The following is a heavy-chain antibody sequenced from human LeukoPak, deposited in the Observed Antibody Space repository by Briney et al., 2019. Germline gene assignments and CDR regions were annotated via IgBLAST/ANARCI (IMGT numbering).Heavy chain of an antibody. CDR3: ARSSGWYDYYYYMDV. V-gene: IGHV3-23*01. CDR2: ISGSGGST. Sequence: GGSLRLSCAASGFTFSSYAMSWVRQAPGKGLEWVSDISGSGGSTYYADSVKGRFTISRDNSKNTLYLQMNSLRAEDTAVYYCARSSGWYDYYYYMDVWGKGTTVTVSS. J-gene: IGHJ6*03. CDR1: GFTFSSYA. D-gene: IGHD6-19*01.